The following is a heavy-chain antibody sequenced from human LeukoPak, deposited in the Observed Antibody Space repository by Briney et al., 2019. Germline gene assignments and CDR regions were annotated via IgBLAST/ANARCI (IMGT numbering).Heavy chain of an antibody. V-gene: IGHV4-59*01. J-gene: IGHJ4*02. CDR1: GGSINDAS. Sequence: SETLSLTCTVSGGSINDASWNWIRKPPGQGLEWIRYIYHSGGTNYNPSLKSRVPISLDTSNNQFSLKLSSVTAADTAVYYCARVGTYYRSLDSWGQGTLVTVSS. CDR2: IYHSGGT. D-gene: IGHD3-10*01. CDR3: ARVGTYYRSLDS.